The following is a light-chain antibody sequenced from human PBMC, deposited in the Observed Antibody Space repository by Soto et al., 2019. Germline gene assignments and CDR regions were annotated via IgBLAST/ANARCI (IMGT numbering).Light chain of an antibody. CDR1: SSNIGSNG. V-gene: IGLV1-44*01. J-gene: IGLJ2*01. Sequence: QSVLTQPPSASGTPGQRVTISCSGTSSNIGSNGVNWYQQLSGTTPTLLIYSDNQRPSAVPVRFSGSKSGTSASLAISGLESEDEDDYYCSAWNDSLNVLFGGGTKLTVL. CDR3: SAWNDSLNVL. CDR2: SDN.